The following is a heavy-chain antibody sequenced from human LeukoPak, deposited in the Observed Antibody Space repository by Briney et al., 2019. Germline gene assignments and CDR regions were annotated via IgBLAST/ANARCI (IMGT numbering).Heavy chain of an antibody. Sequence: SETLSLTCTVSGGSISSYYWSWIRQPPGKGLEWIGYIYTSGGTNYNPSLKSRVTISVDTSKNQFSLKLSSVTAAGTAVYYCARHVGRQWLALDYWGQGTLVTVSS. J-gene: IGHJ4*02. CDR3: ARHVGRQWLALDY. CDR2: IYTSGGT. CDR1: GGSISSYY. D-gene: IGHD6-19*01. V-gene: IGHV4-4*09.